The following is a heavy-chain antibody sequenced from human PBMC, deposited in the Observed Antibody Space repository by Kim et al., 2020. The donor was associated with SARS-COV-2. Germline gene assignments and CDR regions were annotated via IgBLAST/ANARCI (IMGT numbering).Heavy chain of an antibody. CDR3: ARGRGNYYYFMDV. J-gene: IGHJ6*03. CDR1: GFTFSTYC. CDR2: IWYDGSNK. Sequence: GGSLRLSCAASGFTFSTYCMHWVRQAPGKGLEWVAVIWYDGSNKYYADSVKGRFTISRDNSKSTLYLQMNSLGAEDTAVYYCARGRGNYYYFMDVWGKGTTGTVSS. V-gene: IGHV3-33*01.